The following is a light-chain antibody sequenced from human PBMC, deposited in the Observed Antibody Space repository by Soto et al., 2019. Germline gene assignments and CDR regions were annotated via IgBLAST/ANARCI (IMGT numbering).Light chain of an antibody. CDR2: SNN. CDR3: AAWDDSLNGSYV. J-gene: IGLJ1*01. Sequence: QSVLTQPPSASGTPGQKVFISCSGSSSNIGSNTVTWYQQLPGTAPKLLIYSNNQRPSGVPDRFSGSKSGTSASLAISGLQSEDEADYYCAAWDDSLNGSYVFGTGTKVTVL. V-gene: IGLV1-44*01. CDR1: SSNIGSNT.